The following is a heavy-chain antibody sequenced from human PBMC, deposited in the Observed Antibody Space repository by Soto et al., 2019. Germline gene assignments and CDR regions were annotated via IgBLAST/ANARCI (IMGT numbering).Heavy chain of an antibody. D-gene: IGHD3-10*01. J-gene: IGHJ4*02. CDR2: IRDNSGTT. CDR1: GYTFSTYG. CDR3: AREGVRGQRGVTYCDY. Sequence: QVQLVQSGAEVKKPGASVKVSCEASGYTFSTYGITWVRQAPGQGLEWMGWIRDNSGTTNYAQQLPGRLTMTTDTSTSTAYIELSSLRSDDTAVYYCAREGVRGQRGVTYCDYWGQGTLVTVSS. V-gene: IGHV1-18*01.